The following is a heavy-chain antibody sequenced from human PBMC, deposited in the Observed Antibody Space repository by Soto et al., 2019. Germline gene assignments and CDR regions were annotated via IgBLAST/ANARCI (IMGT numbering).Heavy chain of an antibody. V-gene: IGHV1-3*01. Sequence: ASVKVSCKASGYTFTSYAMHWVRQAPGQRLEWMGWINAGNGNTKYSQKFQGRVTITRDTSASKAYMELSSLGSEDTAVYYCARDAVSREVRGVIINPDRGDYYYYMDVWGKGTTVTVSS. J-gene: IGHJ6*03. D-gene: IGHD3-10*01. CDR3: ARDAVSREVRGVIINPDRGDYYYYMDV. CDR2: INAGNGNT. CDR1: GYTFTSYA.